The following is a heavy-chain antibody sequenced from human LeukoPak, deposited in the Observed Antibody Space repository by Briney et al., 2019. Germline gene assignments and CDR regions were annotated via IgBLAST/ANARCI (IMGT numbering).Heavy chain of an antibody. D-gene: IGHD3-22*01. CDR1: GYTFTSYY. Sequence: GASVKVSCKASGYTFTSYYMHWVRQAPGQGLEWMGIINPSGCSTSYAQKFQGRVTMTRDMSTSTVYMELSSLRSEDTAVYYCARGGYYDSSGQPYYFDYWGQGTLVTVSS. J-gene: IGHJ4*02. CDR3: ARGGYYDSSGQPYYFDY. V-gene: IGHV1-46*01. CDR2: INPSGCST.